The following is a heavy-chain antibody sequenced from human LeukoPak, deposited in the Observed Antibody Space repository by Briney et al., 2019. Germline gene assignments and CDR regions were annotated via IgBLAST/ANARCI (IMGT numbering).Heavy chain of an antibody. Sequence: GGSLRLSCAASGFTFSSYAMSWVRQAPGKGLEWVAFISYDGTNRYYADSVKGRFTISRDNSKNTLYLQMNSLRAEDTAVYYCARSGYSYGYADYWGQGTLVTVSS. CDR1: GFTFSSYA. CDR3: ARSGYSYGYADY. J-gene: IGHJ4*02. D-gene: IGHD5-18*01. V-gene: IGHV3-30-3*01. CDR2: ISYDGTNR.